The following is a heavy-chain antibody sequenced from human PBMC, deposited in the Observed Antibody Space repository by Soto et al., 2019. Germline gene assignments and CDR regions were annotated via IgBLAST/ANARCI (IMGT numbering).Heavy chain of an antibody. D-gene: IGHD1-26*01. J-gene: IGHJ2*01. CDR2: INPNSGGT. V-gene: IGHV1-2*02. CDR3: ARGGDSGTYLSYWYFDL. CDR1: GNTFSDYY. Sequence: QVQLVQSGAEVKKPGASVTVSCKASGNTFSDYYLHWVRQAPGQGLEWMGWINPNSGGTNYAQKFQGRVTMTRDTSISTASMELSRLRSDDTAVYYCARGGDSGTYLSYWYFDLWGRGTLVTVSS.